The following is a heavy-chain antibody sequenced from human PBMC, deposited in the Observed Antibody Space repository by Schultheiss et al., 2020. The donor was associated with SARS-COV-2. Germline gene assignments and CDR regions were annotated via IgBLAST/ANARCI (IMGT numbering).Heavy chain of an antibody. Sequence: ASVKVSCKASGYTFTGYYMHWVRQAPGQGLEWMGWINPNSGGTNYAQKFQGWVTMTRDTSISTAYMEVSRLRSDDTAVYYCARDLAATSQWEFDYWGQGTQVTVSS. CDR2: INPNSGGT. CDR1: GYTFTGYY. D-gene: IGHD1-26*01. J-gene: IGHJ4*02. CDR3: ARDLAATSQWEFDY. V-gene: IGHV1-2*04.